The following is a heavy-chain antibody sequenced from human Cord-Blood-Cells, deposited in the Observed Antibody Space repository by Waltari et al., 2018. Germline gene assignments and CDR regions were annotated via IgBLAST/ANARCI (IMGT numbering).Heavy chain of an antibody. CDR1: GYTFTSYY. V-gene: IGHV1-46*01. CDR3: ARARYSSSYYVDY. Sequence: QVQLVQSGAEVKKPGASVKVSCKASGYTFTSYYMHWVRQAPGQGHEWMGIFNPRWGSKSYAQKFHGRVTMTRDTSTSTVYMELSSLRSDDTAVYYCARARYSSSYYVDYWGQGTLVTVSS. D-gene: IGHD6-6*01. J-gene: IGHJ4*02. CDR2: FNPRWGSK.